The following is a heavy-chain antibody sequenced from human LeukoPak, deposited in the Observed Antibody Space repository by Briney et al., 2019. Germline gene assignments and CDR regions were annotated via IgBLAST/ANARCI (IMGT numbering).Heavy chain of an antibody. CDR3: ARITEPPGQPDY. V-gene: IGHV1-69*05. J-gene: IGHJ4*02. Sequence: SVKVSCKASGYTFTSYYMHWVRQAPGQGLEWMGGIIPIFGTANYAQKFQGRVTITTDESTSTAYMELSSLRSEDTAVYYCARITEPPGQPDYWGKETLVTASS. CDR2: IIPIFGTA. D-gene: IGHD3-10*01. CDR1: GYTFTSYY.